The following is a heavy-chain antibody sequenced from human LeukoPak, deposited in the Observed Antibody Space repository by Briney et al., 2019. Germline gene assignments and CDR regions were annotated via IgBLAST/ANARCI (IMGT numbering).Heavy chain of an antibody. CDR1: GGSFSGYY. J-gene: IGHJ4*02. CDR2: INHSGST. V-gene: IGHV4-34*01. CDR3: ARGDRQIFYDS. Sequence: SETLSLTCAVYGGSFSGYYWSWIRQPPGKGLEWIGEINHSGSTNYNPSLKSRVTISVDTSKNQFSLKLTSLTAGDTAVYYCARGDRQIFYDSWGQGTLVTVSS.